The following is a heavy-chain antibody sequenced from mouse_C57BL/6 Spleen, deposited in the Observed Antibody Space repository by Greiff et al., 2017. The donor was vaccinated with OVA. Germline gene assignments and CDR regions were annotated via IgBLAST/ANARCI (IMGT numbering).Heavy chain of an antibody. CDR1: GYTFTSYW. Sequence: QVQLQQPGAELVRPGTSVKLSCKASGYTFTSYWMHWVKQRPGQGLEWIGVIDPSDSYTNYNQKFKGKATLTVDTSSSTAYMQLSSLTSEDSAVYYCARYYDCDVSWFAYWGQGTLVTVSA. D-gene: IGHD2-4*01. CDR2: IDPSDSYT. CDR3: ARYYDCDVSWFAY. J-gene: IGHJ3*01. V-gene: IGHV1-59*01.